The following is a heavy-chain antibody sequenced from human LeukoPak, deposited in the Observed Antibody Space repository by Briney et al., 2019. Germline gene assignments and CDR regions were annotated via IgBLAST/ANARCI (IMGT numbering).Heavy chain of an antibody. D-gene: IGHD3-10*01. Sequence: ASVKVSCKASGYTFTSYAMHWVRQAPGQRLEWMAWINIGNGKTKYSQNFQGRVTITRDTSASTAYMEVTSLRSEDTAVYYCARDLVRGLIRGVFENWGQGTLVTVSS. CDR1: GYTFTSYA. J-gene: IGHJ4*02. CDR2: INIGNGKT. CDR3: ARDLVRGLIRGVFEN. V-gene: IGHV1-3*04.